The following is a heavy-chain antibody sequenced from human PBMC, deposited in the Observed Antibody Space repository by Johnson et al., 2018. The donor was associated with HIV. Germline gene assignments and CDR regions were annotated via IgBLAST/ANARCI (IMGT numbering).Heavy chain of an antibody. CDR3: AKEVPDKFDV. V-gene: IGHV3-30*02. CDR1: GFTFSSYG. Sequence: QVQLVESGGGVVQPGGSLRLSCAASGFTFSSYGMHWVRQAPGKGLEWVSFIRHDGTSEYYADSVKCRFTISRDNSKNTLYPQMNSLRPEDTALYYCAKEVPDKFDVWGQGTMVTVSS. J-gene: IGHJ3*01. CDR2: IRHDGTSE.